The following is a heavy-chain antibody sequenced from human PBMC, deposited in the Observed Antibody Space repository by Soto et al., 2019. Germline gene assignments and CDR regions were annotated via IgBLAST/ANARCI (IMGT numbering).Heavy chain of an antibody. D-gene: IGHD3-3*01. V-gene: IGHV3-9*01. CDR1: GFTFDDYA. CDR3: AKGAVTSIFAYFDY. J-gene: IGHJ4*02. CDR2: ISWNSGNI. Sequence: EVHLVESGGGLVQPGRSLRLSCADSGFTFDDYAMHWVRQVPGKGLEWVSSISWNSGNIVYADSVKGRFTISRDSANNSLYLQMSSLKTEDTALYYCAKGAVTSIFAYFDYWGQGTLVTVSS.